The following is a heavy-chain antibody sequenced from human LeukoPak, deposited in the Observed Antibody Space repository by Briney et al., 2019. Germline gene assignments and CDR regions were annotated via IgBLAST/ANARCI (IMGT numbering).Heavy chain of an antibody. CDR1: GFTFNSYA. D-gene: IGHD5-24*01. CDR2: ISTAGDRT. Sequence: GGSLRLSCAASGFTFNSYAMIWVRQAPGKGLESVSSISTAGDRTYYTDSVKGRFAISRDNSKNTLYIQMNGLRAEDTAVYYCAKILERELQYYYYGMDVWGQGTTVTVSS. J-gene: IGHJ6*02. V-gene: IGHV3-23*01. CDR3: AKILERELQYYYYGMDV.